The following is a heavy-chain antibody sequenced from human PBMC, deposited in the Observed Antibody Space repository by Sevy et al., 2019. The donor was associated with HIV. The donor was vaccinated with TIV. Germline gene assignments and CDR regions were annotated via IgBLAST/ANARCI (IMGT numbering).Heavy chain of an antibody. CDR1: GYNFNGYY. V-gene: IGHV1-2*02. Sequence: ASVKVSCKTSGYNFNGYYIHWVRQAPGQGLEWMGWISPYSDGTNYSQRFQGRVTLTRDTSISTAYMELRSLRSDDTAVYYCTTVRAYQPPSWGQGTLVTVSS. CDR3: TTVRAYQPPS. J-gene: IGHJ5*02. CDR2: ISPYSDGT.